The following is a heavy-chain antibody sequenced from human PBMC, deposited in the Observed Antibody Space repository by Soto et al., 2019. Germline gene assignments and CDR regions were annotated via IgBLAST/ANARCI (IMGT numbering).Heavy chain of an antibody. CDR3: AKDSAYYDILTGPLDY. CDR1: GFTFSSYA. Sequence: GGSLRLSCAASGFTFSSYAMSWVRQAPGKGLEWVSAISGSGGSTYYADSVKGRFTISRDNSKNTLYLQMNSLRAEDTAVYYCAKDSAYYDILTGPLDYWGQGTLVTVSS. CDR2: ISGSGGST. D-gene: IGHD3-9*01. J-gene: IGHJ4*02. V-gene: IGHV3-23*01.